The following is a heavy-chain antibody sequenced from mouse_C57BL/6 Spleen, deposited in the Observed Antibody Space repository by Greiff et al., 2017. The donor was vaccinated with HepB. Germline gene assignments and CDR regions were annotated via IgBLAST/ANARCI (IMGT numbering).Heavy chain of an antibody. J-gene: IGHJ2*01. CDR3: ARSGNYVLVDYFDY. Sequence: QVQLKESGPELVKPGASVKISCKASGYAFSSSWMNWVKQRPGKGLEWIGRIYPGDGDTNYNGKFKGKATLTADKSSSTAYMQLSSLTSEDSAVYFCARSGNYVLVDYFDYWGQGTTLTVSS. CDR1: GYAFSSSW. D-gene: IGHD2-1*01. CDR2: IYPGDGDT. V-gene: IGHV1-82*01.